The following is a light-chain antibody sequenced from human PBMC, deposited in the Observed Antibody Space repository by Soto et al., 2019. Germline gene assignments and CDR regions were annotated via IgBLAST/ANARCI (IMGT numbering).Light chain of an antibody. CDR2: EVS. J-gene: IGLJ1*01. V-gene: IGLV2-14*01. CDR3: TSYTSSNTYV. Sequence: QSALTQPASVSGSPGQSITISCTGTSSDIGGYNYVSWYQQHPGKPPKVMIYEVSNRPSGVSNRFSGSKSGNTASLTISGLQTEDEADYYCTSYTSSNTYVFGTGTQVTVL. CDR1: SSDIGGYNY.